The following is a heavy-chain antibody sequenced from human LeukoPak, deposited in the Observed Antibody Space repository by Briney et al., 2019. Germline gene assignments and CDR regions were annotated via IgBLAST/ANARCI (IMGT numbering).Heavy chain of an antibody. CDR2: ISAYNGNT. J-gene: IGHJ4*02. V-gene: IGHV1-18*01. Sequence: ASVKVSCKASGYTFTSYGISWVRQAPGQGLEWMGWISAYNGNTNYAQKLQGRVTVTTDTSTSTAYMELRSLRSDDTAVYYCARANPPYYYDSSGYLPSDNWGQGTLVTVSS. D-gene: IGHD3-22*01. CDR1: GYTFTSYG. CDR3: ARANPPYYYDSSGYLPSDN.